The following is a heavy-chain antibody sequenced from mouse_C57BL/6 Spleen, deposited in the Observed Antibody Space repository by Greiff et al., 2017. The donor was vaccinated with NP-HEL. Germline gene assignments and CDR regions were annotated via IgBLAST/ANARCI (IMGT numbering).Heavy chain of an antibody. D-gene: IGHD2-5*01. CDR3: TRDDSNPFAY. Sequence: EVKVVESGAGLVKPGGSLKLSCAASGFTFSSYAMSWVRQTPEKRLEWVAYISSGGDYIYYADTVKGRFTISRDNARNTLYLQMSSLKSEDTAMYYCTRDDSNPFAYWGQGTLVTVSA. CDR2: ISSGGDYI. J-gene: IGHJ3*01. V-gene: IGHV5-9-1*02. CDR1: GFTFSSYA.